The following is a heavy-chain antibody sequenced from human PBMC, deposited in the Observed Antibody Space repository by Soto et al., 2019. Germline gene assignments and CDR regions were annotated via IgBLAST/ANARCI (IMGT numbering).Heavy chain of an antibody. D-gene: IGHD6-13*01. Sequence: GASVKVSCKASGGTFSSYAISWVRQAPGQGLEWMGGIIPIFGTANYAQKFQGRVTITADESTSTAYMELSSLRSEDTAVYYCARDLDSSSWFPAGPYYYYGMDVWGQGTTVTVSS. J-gene: IGHJ6*02. CDR1: GGTFSSYA. V-gene: IGHV1-69*13. CDR3: ARDLDSSSWFPAGPYYYYGMDV. CDR2: IIPIFGTA.